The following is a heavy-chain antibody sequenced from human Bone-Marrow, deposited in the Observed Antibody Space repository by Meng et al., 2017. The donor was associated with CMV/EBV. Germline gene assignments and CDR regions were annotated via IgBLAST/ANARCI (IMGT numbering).Heavy chain of an antibody. D-gene: IGHD3-3*01. CDR3: ARRNPHSLVLRFLEWPQLGGMDV. Sequence: GSLRLTCTVSGGSVSSGTYYWSWIRQPTGKGLEWIGSIYYSVSTYYNPSLKSRVTISVDTSKNQFSLTLSYVTAADTAVYYSARRNPHSLVLRFLEWPQLGGMDVWGQGTTVTVSS. CDR2: IYYSVST. V-gene: IGHV4-39*01. CDR1: GGSVSSGTYY. J-gene: IGHJ6*02.